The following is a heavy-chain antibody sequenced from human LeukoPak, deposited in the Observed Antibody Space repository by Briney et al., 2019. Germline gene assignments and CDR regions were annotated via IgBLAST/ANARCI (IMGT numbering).Heavy chain of an antibody. CDR1: GFTFSSYS. V-gene: IGHV3-21*01. CDR2: VSSSGRHM. D-gene: IGHD3-10*01. Sequence: GGSLRLSCAASGFTFSSYSMNWVRQAPGKGLEWVSSVSSSGRHMYYADSVKGRFTISRDDAKNSLSLQMNSLRAEDTAVYYCARSGIKMVRGLIIKSPYHMDVWGKGTTVTVSS. J-gene: IGHJ6*03. CDR3: ARSGIKMVRGLIIKSPYHMDV.